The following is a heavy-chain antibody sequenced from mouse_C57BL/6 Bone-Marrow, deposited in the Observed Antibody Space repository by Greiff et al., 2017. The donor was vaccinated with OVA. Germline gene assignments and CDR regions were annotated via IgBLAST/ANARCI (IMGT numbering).Heavy chain of an antibody. Sequence: EVQLQQSGPGLVKPSQSLSLTCSVTGYSITSGYYWNWIRQFPGNKLEWMGYISYDGSNNYNPSLKNRISITRDTSKNQFFLKLNSVTTEDTATYYCARWCDAGFAYWGQGTLVTVSA. CDR1: GYSITSGYY. J-gene: IGHJ3*01. CDR3: ARWCDAGFAY. D-gene: IGHD1-1*02. CDR2: ISYDGSN. V-gene: IGHV3-6*01.